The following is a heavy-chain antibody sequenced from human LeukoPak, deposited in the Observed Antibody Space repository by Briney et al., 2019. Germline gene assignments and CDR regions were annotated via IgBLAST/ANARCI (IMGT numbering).Heavy chain of an antibody. J-gene: IGHJ4*02. D-gene: IGHD3-16*01. CDR1: GFTVSSNY. CDR2: IYSGGGT. V-gene: IGHV3-66*01. CDR3: ARSRGTFLPHDY. Sequence: GGSLRLSCAVSGFTVSSNYMTWVRQAPGKGLEWVSVIYSGGGTYYADSVKGSFTISRDNSKNTVYLQMNSLRVEDTAVYYCARSRGTFLPHDYWGQGTLVTVSS.